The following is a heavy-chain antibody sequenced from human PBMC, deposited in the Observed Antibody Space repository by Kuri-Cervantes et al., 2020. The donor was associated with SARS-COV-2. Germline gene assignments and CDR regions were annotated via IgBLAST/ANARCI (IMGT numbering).Heavy chain of an antibody. V-gene: IGHV1-69*05. D-gene: IGHD2-2*02. J-gene: IGHJ3*02. CDR2: IIPTFGTA. CDR3: ASAERYCSSTSCYTYAFDI. CDR1: GGPFSSYS. Sequence: SVKVSCKASGGPFSSYSITCVRQAPGQGLEWMGGIIPTFGTANYAQKFQGRVTITTDESTSTAYMELSRLRSEDTAVYYCASAERYCSSTSCYTYAFDIWGQGTMVTVSS.